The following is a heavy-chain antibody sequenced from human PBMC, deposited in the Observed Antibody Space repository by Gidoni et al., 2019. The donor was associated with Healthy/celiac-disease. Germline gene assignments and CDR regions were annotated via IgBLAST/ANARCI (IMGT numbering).Heavy chain of an antibody. V-gene: IGHV3-33*01. J-gene: IGHJ4*02. CDR3: ARGRIAAAGIYYYFDY. Sequence: QVQLVESGGGVVQPGRSLRLSCAASGFTFSSYGMHWVRQAPGKGLEWVAVIWYDGSNKYYADSVKGRFTISRDNSKNTLYLQMNSLRAEDTAVYYCARGRIAAAGIYYYFDYWGQGTLVTVSS. CDR2: IWYDGSNK. D-gene: IGHD6-13*01. CDR1: GFTFSSYG.